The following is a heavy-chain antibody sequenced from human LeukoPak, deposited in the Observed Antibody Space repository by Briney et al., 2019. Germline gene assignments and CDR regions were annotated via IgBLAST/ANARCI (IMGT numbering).Heavy chain of an antibody. V-gene: IGHV3-21*01. CDR2: ISGSSSYI. J-gene: IGHJ4*02. CDR1: GFTFSTYT. Sequence: GGSLRLSCAASGFTFSTYTMNWVRQAPGKGLEWVSSISGSSSYIYYADSVKGRFTISRDNAKNSLYLQMNSLRAEDTAVYYCARVSMSHYHFDYWGQGTLVTVSS. CDR3: ARVSMSHYHFDY. D-gene: IGHD2/OR15-2a*01.